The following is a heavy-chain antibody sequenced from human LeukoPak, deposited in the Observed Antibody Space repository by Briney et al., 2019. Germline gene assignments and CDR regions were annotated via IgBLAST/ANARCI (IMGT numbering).Heavy chain of an antibody. V-gene: IGHV1-2*02. Sequence: ASVKVSCKASGYTFTDHFIHWVRQAPGKGLEWMGWINPKNGATNYEQKFQGRVTMTRDTSINTLYMELSGLRFGDTAVYYCARDLRIFKAGDSWYFFDYWGQGILVTVSS. J-gene: IGHJ4*02. CDR3: ARDLRIFKAGDSWYFFDY. CDR2: INPKNGAT. CDR1: GYTFTDHF. D-gene: IGHD6-13*01.